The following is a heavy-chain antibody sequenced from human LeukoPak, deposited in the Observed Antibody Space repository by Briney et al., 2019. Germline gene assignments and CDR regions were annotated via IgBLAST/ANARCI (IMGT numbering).Heavy chain of an antibody. Sequence: HPGGSLRLSCAASGFTFSSYSMNWVRQAPGKGLEWVANIKQDGSEKYYVDSVKGRFTISRDNAKNSLYLQMNSLRAEDTAVYYCASSLGFDYWGQGTLVTVSS. V-gene: IGHV3-7*01. J-gene: IGHJ4*02. CDR1: GFTFSSYS. D-gene: IGHD2-15*01. CDR2: IKQDGSEK. CDR3: ASSLGFDY.